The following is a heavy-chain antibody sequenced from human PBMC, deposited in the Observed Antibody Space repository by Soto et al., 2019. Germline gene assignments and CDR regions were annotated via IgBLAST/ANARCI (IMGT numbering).Heavy chain of an antibody. CDR2: ISYDGSNQ. J-gene: IGHJ6*02. V-gene: IGHV3-30*18. Sequence: QVQLVESGGGVVQPGRSLRLSCAASGFTFSSYGMHWVRQAPGKGLEWVAVISYDGSNQYYADSVKGRFTISRDNSKNTLYRQMNSLRAEDTAVYYCAKIGEYGMDVWGQGTTVTVSS. CDR3: AKIGEYGMDV. CDR1: GFTFSSYG.